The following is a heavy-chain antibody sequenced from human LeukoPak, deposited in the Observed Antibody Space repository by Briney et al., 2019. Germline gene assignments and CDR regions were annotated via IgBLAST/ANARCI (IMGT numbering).Heavy chain of an antibody. Sequence: GGSLRLSCAASGFTFSGYPIHWVRQAPGKGLEWVAVISYDGSNKYYADSVKGRFTISRDNSKNTLSLQMNSLRAEDTAVYYCARDGGDGYRNDAFDIWGQGTMVTVSS. CDR2: ISYDGSNK. CDR1: GFTFSGYP. D-gene: IGHD5-24*01. V-gene: IGHV3-30-3*01. J-gene: IGHJ3*02. CDR3: ARDGGDGYRNDAFDI.